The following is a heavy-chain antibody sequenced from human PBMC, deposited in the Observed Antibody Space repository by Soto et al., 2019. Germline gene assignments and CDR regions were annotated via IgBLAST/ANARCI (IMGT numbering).Heavy chain of an antibody. D-gene: IGHD3-9*01. J-gene: IGHJ3*02. V-gene: IGHV3-11*05. CDR1: GFTFSDYY. CDR3: ARDADILTGSDAFDI. CDR2: ISSSTIYT. Sequence: GGSLRLSCAASGFTFSDYYMSWIRQAPGKGLEWVSYISSSTIYTNYADSVKGRFTISRDNAKNSLYLQMNSLRAEDTAVYYCARDADILTGSDAFDIWGQGTMVTVSS.